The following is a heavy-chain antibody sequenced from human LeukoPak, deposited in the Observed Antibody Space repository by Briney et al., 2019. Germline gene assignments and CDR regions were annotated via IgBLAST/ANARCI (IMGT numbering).Heavy chain of an antibody. J-gene: IGHJ5*02. CDR2: INHSGST. V-gene: IGHV4-39*07. D-gene: IGHD2-15*01. Sequence: SETLSLTCTVSGGSITISTYDWGWIRQPPGKGLEWIGEINHSGSTNYNPSLKSRVTISVDTSKNQFSLKLSSVTAADTAVYYCARAGYCSGGSCDFNWFDPWGQGTLVTVSS. CDR3: ARAGYCSGGSCDFNWFDP. CDR1: GGSITISTYD.